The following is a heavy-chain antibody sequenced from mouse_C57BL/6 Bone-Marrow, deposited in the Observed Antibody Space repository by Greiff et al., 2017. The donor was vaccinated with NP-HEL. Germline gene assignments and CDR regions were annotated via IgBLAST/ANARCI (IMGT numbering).Heavy chain of an antibody. Sequence: VQLQQSGAELVRPGASVKLSCKASGYTFTDYYINWVKQRPGQGLEWIARIYPGSGNTYYNEKFKGKATLTAEKSSSTAYMQLSSLTSEDSAVYFCASSYGSSYDAMDYWGQGTSVTVSS. CDR3: ASSYGSSYDAMDY. CDR1: GYTFTDYY. J-gene: IGHJ4*01. D-gene: IGHD1-1*01. V-gene: IGHV1-76*01. CDR2: IYPGSGNT.